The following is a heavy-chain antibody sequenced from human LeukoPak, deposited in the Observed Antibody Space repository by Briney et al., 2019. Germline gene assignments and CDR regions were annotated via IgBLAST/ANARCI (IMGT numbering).Heavy chain of an antibody. CDR3: AREGYSGSYYGY. D-gene: IGHD1-26*01. CDR1: GFTFSSYA. J-gene: IGHJ4*02. V-gene: IGHV3-30*01. CDR2: ISYDGSNK. Sequence: GWSLRLSCAASGFTFSSYAMHWVRQAPGKGLEWVAVISYDGSNKYYADSVKGRFTISRDNSKNTLYLQMNSLRAEDTAVYYCAREGYSGSYYGYWGQGTLVTVSS.